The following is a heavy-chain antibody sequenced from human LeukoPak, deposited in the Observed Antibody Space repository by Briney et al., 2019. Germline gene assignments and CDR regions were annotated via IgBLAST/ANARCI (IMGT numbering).Heavy chain of an antibody. CDR1: GGTFSSYA. V-gene: IGHV1-69*13. CDR3: ASEYSSSFYFDY. Sequence: SVKVSCKASGGTFSSYAISWVRQTPGQGLEWMGGIIPIFGTANYAQKFQGRVTITADESTSTAYMELSSLRSEDTAVYYCASEYSSSFYFDYWGQGTLVTVSS. J-gene: IGHJ4*02. CDR2: IIPIFGTA. D-gene: IGHD6-6*01.